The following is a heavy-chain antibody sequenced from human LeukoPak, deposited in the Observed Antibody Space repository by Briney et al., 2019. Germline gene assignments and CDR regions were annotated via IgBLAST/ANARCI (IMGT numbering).Heavy chain of an antibody. CDR3: ARGPDYDILADYFDY. V-gene: IGHV3-30*04. CDR1: GFTFSNYA. D-gene: IGHD3-9*01. CDR2: ISYDGSNK. J-gene: IGHJ4*02. Sequence: GGSLRPSCAASGFTFSNYALHWVRQAPGKGLEWVAVISYDGSNKFYADSVRGRFTISRDNSKNTLFLQMNSLRPEDMAVYYCARGPDYDILADYFDYWGQGTLITVSS.